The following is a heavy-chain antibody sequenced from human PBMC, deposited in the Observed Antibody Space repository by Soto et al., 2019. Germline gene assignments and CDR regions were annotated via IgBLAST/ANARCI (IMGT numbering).Heavy chain of an antibody. CDR1: GSSISSSSYY. V-gene: IGHV4-39*07. CDR2: IYYSGST. D-gene: IGHD2-15*01. J-gene: IGHJ6*03. Sequence: SETLSLTCTVSGSSISSSSYYWGWIRQPPGKGLEWIGSIYYSGSTNYNPSLKSRVTISVDTSKNQFSLKLSSVTAADTAVYYCARGKALGYCSGGSCYRADYYYMDVWGKGTTVTVSS. CDR3: ARGKALGYCSGGSCYRADYYYMDV.